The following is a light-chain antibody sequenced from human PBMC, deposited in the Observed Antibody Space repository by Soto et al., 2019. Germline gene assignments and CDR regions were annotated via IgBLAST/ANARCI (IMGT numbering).Light chain of an antibody. Sequence: QSALTQPASVSGSPGQSITISCTGTSSDVGSYNLVSWYQQHPGKAPQLMIYEDNKRPSGLSNRFSGSKSGNTASLTISGLQAEDEADYYCCSYAGSTTWVFGGGTKLTVL. J-gene: IGLJ3*02. CDR2: EDN. CDR1: SSDVGSYNL. V-gene: IGLV2-23*01. CDR3: CSYAGSTTWV.